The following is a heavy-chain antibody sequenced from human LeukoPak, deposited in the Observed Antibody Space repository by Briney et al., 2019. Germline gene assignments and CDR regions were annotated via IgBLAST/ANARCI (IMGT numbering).Heavy chain of an antibody. CDR3: ARTSGSYLYYYYYMDV. V-gene: IGHV5-51*01. CDR2: IYPGDSDT. CDR1: GYSFTSYW. Sequence: PGESLKISCKGSGYSFTSYWIGWVRQMPGKGLEWMGIIYPGDSDTRYSPSFQGQVTISADKSISTAYLQWSSLKASDTAMYYCARTSGSYLYYYYYMDVWDKGTTVTVSS. D-gene: IGHD1-26*01. J-gene: IGHJ6*03.